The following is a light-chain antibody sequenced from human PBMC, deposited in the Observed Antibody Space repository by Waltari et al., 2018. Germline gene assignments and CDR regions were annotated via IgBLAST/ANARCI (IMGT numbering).Light chain of an antibody. CDR2: RAS. CDR3: QQGYSYPLT. J-gene: IGKJ4*01. CDR1: QGIGNN. Sequence: IQMTQYPSSLSASVGDTVTITCQASQGIGNNLNWYQQKPGKAPKLLIYRASSLQSGIPSRFSGSGSGTDFTLTISSLQPEDSATYYCQQGYSYPLTFGGGTKVEIK. V-gene: IGKV1-6*01.